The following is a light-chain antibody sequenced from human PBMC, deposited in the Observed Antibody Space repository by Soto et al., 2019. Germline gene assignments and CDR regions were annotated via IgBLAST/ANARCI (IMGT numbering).Light chain of an antibody. CDR1: QSIDNW. V-gene: IGKV1-5*01. J-gene: IGKJ1*01. Sequence: DIQMTQSPSTLSASVGDRVTITCRASQSIDNWLAWYQQKPGKAPELLIFDASTLQSGVPSRFSGSGSGTEFTLTISTLQPDDLATYYCQLYNSYSRTFGQGTKVEIK. CDR3: QLYNSYSRT. CDR2: DAS.